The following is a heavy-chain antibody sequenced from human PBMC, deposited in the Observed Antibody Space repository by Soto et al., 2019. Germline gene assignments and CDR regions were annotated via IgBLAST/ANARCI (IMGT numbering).Heavy chain of an antibody. V-gene: IGHV1-18*01. CDR3: ARSNGVVTATEDYYYYYGMDV. J-gene: IGHJ6*02. D-gene: IGHD2-21*02. Sequence: GASVKVSCKASGYTFTSYGISWVRQAPGQGLEWMGWISAYNGNTNYAQKLQGRVTMTTDTSTSTAYMELRSLRSDDTAVYYCARSNGVVTATEDYYYYYGMDVWGQGTTVTVSS. CDR1: GYTFTSYG. CDR2: ISAYNGNT.